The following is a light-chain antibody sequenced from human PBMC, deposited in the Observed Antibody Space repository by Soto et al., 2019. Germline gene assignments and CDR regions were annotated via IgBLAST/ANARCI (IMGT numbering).Light chain of an antibody. CDR2: DAS. CDR1: QSVSGY. Sequence: EIVLTQSPVTLSLSPGERATLSCRASQSVSGYLAWYQQKPGQAPRLLIYDASSRATGIPASFSGSGSGTEFTLAISSLGPEDWAVYSCQSGSDWRSGTLGGGTKVELK. J-gene: IGKJ4*01. CDR3: QSGSDWRSGT. V-gene: IGKV3-11*01.